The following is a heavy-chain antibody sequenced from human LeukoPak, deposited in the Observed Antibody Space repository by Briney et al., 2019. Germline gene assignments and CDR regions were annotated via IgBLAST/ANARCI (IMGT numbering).Heavy chain of an antibody. D-gene: IGHD2-2*01. J-gene: IGHJ5*02. CDR1: GHSFTNYW. V-gene: IGHV5-51*01. Sequence: GESLKISCKGSGHSFTNYWIAWVRQMPGKGLGWMGIIYPGDSDTRYSPSFEGQVTISADKSISTAYLQWSSLKASDTAMYYCARSPSSLLHWFDPWGQGTLVTVSS. CDR2: IYPGDSDT. CDR3: ARSPSSLLHWFDP.